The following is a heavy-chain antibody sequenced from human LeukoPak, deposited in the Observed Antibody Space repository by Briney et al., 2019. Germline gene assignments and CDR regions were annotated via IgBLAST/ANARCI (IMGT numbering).Heavy chain of an antibody. D-gene: IGHD2/OR15-2a*01. V-gene: IGHV3-23*01. CDR2: ISADDSST. CDR3: ARGLGILFDY. CDR1: GFSVNTYS. Sequence: GGSLRLSCAASGFSVNTYSMNWVRQAPGKGLEWVSTISADDSSTPYADSVQGRFTISRDNSENTLYLQMNSLRAEETAVYYCARGLGILFDYWGQGKLVTVSS. J-gene: IGHJ4*02.